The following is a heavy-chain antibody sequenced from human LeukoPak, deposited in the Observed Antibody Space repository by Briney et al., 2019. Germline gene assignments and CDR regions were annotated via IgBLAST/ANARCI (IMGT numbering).Heavy chain of an antibody. CDR2: ISDSGDTT. V-gene: IGHV3-23*01. CDR1: GFTFSSYA. CDR3: AKETTIFGVVPI. J-gene: IGHJ3*02. D-gene: IGHD3-3*01. Sequence: GGSLRLSCTASGFTFSSYAMSWVRQAPGKGLKWVSSISDSGDTTYYADSVKGLFTISRDNSKNTLYLQMNSLRAEDTAVYYCAKETTIFGVVPIWGQGTMVTVSS.